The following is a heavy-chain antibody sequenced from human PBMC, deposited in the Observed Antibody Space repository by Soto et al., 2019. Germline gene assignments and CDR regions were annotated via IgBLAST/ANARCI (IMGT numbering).Heavy chain of an antibody. CDR3: ARGDCISTSCYGGYFDY. V-gene: IGHV4-31*03. CDR2: IYYSGST. J-gene: IGHJ4*02. Sequence: QVQLQESGPGLVKPSQTLSLTCTVSGGSISSGGYYWSWIRQHPGKGLEWIGYIYYSGSTYYNPSLKGRVTISVDTSKNQFSLKLSSVTAADTAVYYCARGDCISTSCYGGYFDYWGQGTLVTVSS. CDR1: GGSISSGGYY. D-gene: IGHD2-2*01.